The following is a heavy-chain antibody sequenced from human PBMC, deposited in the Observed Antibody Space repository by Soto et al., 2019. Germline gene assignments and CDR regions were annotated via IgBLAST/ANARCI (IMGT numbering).Heavy chain of an antibody. Sequence: QPGGSLRLSCAASGFTVSSYGIHWVRQPPGKGLEWVAVISYDGSHKFYADSVKGRFTLSRDVSKGTLYLQMNSLRAEDTAVYYCAKEMFPQTVLDRSSPWGDYWGPGTLVTVSS. D-gene: IGHD3-22*01. CDR3: AKEMFPQTVLDRSSPWGDY. CDR2: ISYDGSHK. J-gene: IGHJ4*02. CDR1: GFTVSSYG. V-gene: IGHV3-30*18.